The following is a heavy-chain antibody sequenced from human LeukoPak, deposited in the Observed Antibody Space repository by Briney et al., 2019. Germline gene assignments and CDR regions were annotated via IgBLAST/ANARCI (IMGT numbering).Heavy chain of an antibody. V-gene: IGHV1-18*01. CDR3: AGGGLWFGELPFDP. J-gene: IGHJ5*02. CDR1: DYTFPTYG. CDR2: INAYNGDT. Sequence: ASMKVSCKASDYTFPTYGISWVRQAPGQGLEWMGWINAYNGDTNYAQKFQGRVTMTTDTSTSTAYMELRSLRSDDTAVYYCAGGGLWFGELPFDPWGQGTLDTVSS. D-gene: IGHD3-10*01.